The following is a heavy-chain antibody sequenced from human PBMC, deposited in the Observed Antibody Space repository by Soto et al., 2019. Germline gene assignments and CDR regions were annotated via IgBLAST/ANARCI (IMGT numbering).Heavy chain of an antibody. CDR3: VKSVRYFDY. CDR2: IISNGGGT. CDR1: GFTFSTYA. Sequence: GSLRLSCSASGFTFSTYAMHWVRQAPEKGLQCVSTIISNGGGTYYADSVKGRFTISRDNSKNTVYLQMSSLRAEDTAVYYCVKSVRYFDYWGQGALVTVSS. D-gene: IGHD3-10*01. J-gene: IGHJ4*02. V-gene: IGHV3-64D*06.